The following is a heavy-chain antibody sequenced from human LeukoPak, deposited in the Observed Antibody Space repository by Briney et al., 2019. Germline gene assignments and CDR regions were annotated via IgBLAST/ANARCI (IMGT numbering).Heavy chain of an antibody. D-gene: IGHD2-2*01. CDR2: IIPILGIA. Sequence: SVKVSCKASGYTFSNYGISWVRQAPGQGLEWMGRIIPILGIANYAQKFQGRVTITADKSTSTAYMELSSLRSEATAVYYCARGLGTSRTSWGQGTLVTVSS. CDR3: ARGLGTSRTS. J-gene: IGHJ5*02. V-gene: IGHV1-69*04. CDR1: GYTFSNYG.